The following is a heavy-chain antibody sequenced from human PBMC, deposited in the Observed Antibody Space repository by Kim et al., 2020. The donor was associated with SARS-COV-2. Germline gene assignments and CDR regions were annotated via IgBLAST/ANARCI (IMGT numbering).Heavy chain of an antibody. J-gene: IGHJ4*02. CDR1: GYTFTSYG. CDR2: ISAYNGNT. Sequence: ASVKVSCKASGYTFTSYGINWVRQAPGQELEWMGWISAYNGNTNYAQKLQGRVTMTTDTSTSTAYMELRSLRSDDTAVYYCARESIAAAGRDFDYWGQGTLVTVSS. CDR3: ARESIAAAGRDFDY. V-gene: IGHV1-18*01. D-gene: IGHD6-13*01.